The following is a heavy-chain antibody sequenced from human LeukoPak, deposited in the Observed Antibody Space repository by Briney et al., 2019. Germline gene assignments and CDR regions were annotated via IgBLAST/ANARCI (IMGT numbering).Heavy chain of an antibody. CDR2: IFHTGRT. V-gene: IGHV4-38-2*02. Sequence: PSETLSLTCKVSGYSIGRDYYWAWLRQPPGKGLEWIGSIFHTGRTVYNPSYESRLTISMDTSKNEFFLRLNSVTAADTAVYFCARDGGYPTTDEGFDPWGLEPWSPSPQ. J-gene: IGHJ5*02. CDR1: GYSIGRDYY. CDR3: ARDGGYPTTDEGFDP. D-gene: IGHD5-12*01.